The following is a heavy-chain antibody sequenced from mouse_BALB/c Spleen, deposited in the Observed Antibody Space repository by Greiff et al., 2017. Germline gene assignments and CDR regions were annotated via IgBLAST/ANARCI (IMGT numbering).Heavy chain of an antibody. CDR3: AREVGQLGLRSWFAY. V-gene: IGHV2-9*02. D-gene: IGHD3-2*01. Sequence: VQVVESGPGLVAPSQSLSITCTVSGFSLTSYGVHWVRQPPGKGLEWLGVIWAGGSTNYNSALMSRLSISKDNSKSQVFLKMNSLQTDDTAMYYCAREVGQLGLRSWFAYWGQGTLVTVSA. J-gene: IGHJ3*01. CDR2: IWAGGST. CDR1: GFSLTSYG.